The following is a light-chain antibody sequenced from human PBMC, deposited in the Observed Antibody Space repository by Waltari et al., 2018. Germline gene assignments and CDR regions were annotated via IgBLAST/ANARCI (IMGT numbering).Light chain of an antibody. CDR3: QEYDTLPVT. V-gene: IGKV1-5*03. CDR1: QSVKNN. CDR2: KSS. Sequence: DIQMTQSPSTLSASVGDRVTITCRASQSVKNNLAWYQQQPVKAPKVLTHKSSRLESGVPSRFSGSGYGTEFTLTISSLQPDDFATYYCQEYDTLPVTFGGGTRVEI. J-gene: IGKJ4*01.